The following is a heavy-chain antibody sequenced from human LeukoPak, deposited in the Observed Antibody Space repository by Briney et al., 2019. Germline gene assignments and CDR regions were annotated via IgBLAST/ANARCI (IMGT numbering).Heavy chain of an antibody. CDR1: GFTFSSYE. D-gene: IGHD3-3*01. CDR2: ISSSGSTI. V-gene: IGHV3-48*03. CDR3: ARNPDYDFWSGYYTGPDY. Sequence: GGSLRLSCAASGFTFSSYEMNWVRQAPGKGLEWISYISSSGSTIYYADSVKGRFTISRDSAKNSLYLQMNSLRAEDTAVYYCARNPDYDFWSGYYTGPDYWGQGTLVTVSS. J-gene: IGHJ4*02.